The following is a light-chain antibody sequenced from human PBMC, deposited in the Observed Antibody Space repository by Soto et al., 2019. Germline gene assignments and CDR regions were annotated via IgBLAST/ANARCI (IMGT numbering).Light chain of an antibody. CDR2: EVS. CDR1: ASDVGRYKF. V-gene: IGLV2-14*01. CDR3: SSSTDTDTLVV. Sequence: QSVLTQPASVSGSPGQSITISCTGTASDVGRYKFVSWYQQHPGKAPKLLIYEVSNRPSGVSSRFSGSKSGTTASLTISGLQTEDEASYYCSSSTDTDTLVVFGGGTKLTVL. J-gene: IGLJ2*01.